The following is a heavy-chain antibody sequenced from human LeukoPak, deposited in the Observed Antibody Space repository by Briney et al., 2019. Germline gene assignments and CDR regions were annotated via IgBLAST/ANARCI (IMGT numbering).Heavy chain of an antibody. CDR3: AKDHYGDYGALDY. J-gene: IGHJ4*02. CDR1: GFTFSSST. Sequence: GGSLRLYCVASGFTFSSSTMSWGRQAPGEWLEWFSAISGYGGSTYYADSVKGRFTISRDNSKNTLYLQMNSLRAEDTAVYYCAKDHYGDYGALDYWGQGTLVTVSS. V-gene: IGHV3-23*01. CDR2: ISGYGGST. D-gene: IGHD4-17*01.